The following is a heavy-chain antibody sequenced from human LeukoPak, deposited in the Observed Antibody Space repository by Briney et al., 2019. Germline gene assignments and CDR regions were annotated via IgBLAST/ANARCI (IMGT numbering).Heavy chain of an antibody. Sequence: GGSLRLSCAASGFKFDDYGTSWVRQAPGKGLEWVSGISWNGGNTGYADSVKGRFTISRDNAKNSLFLQMNSLRAEDTGVYYCARLRVTTGGDYYYYYMDVWGKGTTVTVSS. CDR3: ARLRVTTGGDYYYYYMDV. CDR2: ISWNGGNT. D-gene: IGHD4-17*01. J-gene: IGHJ6*03. CDR1: GFKFDDYG. V-gene: IGHV3-20*04.